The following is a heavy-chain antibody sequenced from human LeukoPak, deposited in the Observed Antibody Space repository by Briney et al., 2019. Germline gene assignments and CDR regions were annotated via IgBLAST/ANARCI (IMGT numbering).Heavy chain of an antibody. V-gene: IGHV3-30*18. J-gene: IGHJ4*02. CDR3: AKDGYCTSATCYPTHFSN. Sequence: PGRSLSISCAASGFAFSHYGMHWVCQAPGKGLEWVAFISNEGSDRYYADSVKGQFTISRDNSKNTLYLQMSSLGGGDTAVYYCAKDGYCTSATCYPTHFSNWGQGTLATVSS. CDR2: ISNEGSDR. D-gene: IGHD2-2*03. CDR1: GFAFSHYG.